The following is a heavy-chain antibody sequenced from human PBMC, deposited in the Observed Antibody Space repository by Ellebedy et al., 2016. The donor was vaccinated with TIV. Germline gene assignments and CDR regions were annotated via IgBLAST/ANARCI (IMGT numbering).Heavy chain of an antibody. J-gene: IGHJ4*02. D-gene: IGHD3-10*01. Sequence: GESLKISCKGFGYSFTSYWIGWVRQMPGKGLEWMGIIYPGDSDTRYSPSFQGQVTISADKSISTAYLQWSSLKASDTALYYCARHQPDGAESDYFDYWGQGTLVTVSS. CDR1: GYSFTSYW. CDR2: IYPGDSDT. V-gene: IGHV5-51*01. CDR3: ARHQPDGAESDYFDY.